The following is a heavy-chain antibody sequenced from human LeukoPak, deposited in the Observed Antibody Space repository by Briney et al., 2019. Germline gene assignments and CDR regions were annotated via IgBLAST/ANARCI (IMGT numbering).Heavy chain of an antibody. V-gene: IGHV3-9*01. CDR3: AKALERRIYYYGMDV. Sequence: PGRSLRLSCAASGFTFDDYAMRWVRHAPGKGLEWVSGISWNSGSIGYADSVKGRFTISRDNAKNSLYLQMNSLRAEDTALYYCAKALERRIYYYGMDVWGQGTTVTVSS. J-gene: IGHJ6*02. CDR2: ISWNSGSI. D-gene: IGHD1-1*01. CDR1: GFTFDDYA.